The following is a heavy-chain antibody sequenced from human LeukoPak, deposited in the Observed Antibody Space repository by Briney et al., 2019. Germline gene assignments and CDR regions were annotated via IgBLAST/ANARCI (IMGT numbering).Heavy chain of an antibody. D-gene: IGHD2-2*01. J-gene: IGHJ4*02. CDR1: GYTLTELS. V-gene: IGHV1-24*01. CDR2: FDPEDGET. CDR3: ATSPAHCSSTSCYWGFDY. Sequence: GASVKVSCKVSGYTLTELSMHWVRQAPGKGLEWMGGFDPEDGETIYAQKFQGRVTMTEDTSTDTAYMELSSLRSEYTAVYYCATSPAHCSSTSCYWGFDYWGQGTQVTVSS.